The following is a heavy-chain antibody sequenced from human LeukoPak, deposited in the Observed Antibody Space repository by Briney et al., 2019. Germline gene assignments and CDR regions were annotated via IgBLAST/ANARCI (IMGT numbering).Heavy chain of an antibody. CDR2: IYYSGST. V-gene: IGHV4-59*08. D-gene: IGHD6-19*01. J-gene: IGHJ4*02. CDR3: ARIGRGAVADGAFDY. CDR1: GGSISSYY. Sequence: SETLSLTCTVSGGSISSYYWSWIRQPPGKGLEWIGYIYYSGSTNYNPSLKSRVTISVDTSKNQFSLKLSSVTAADTAVYYCARIGRGAVADGAFDYWGQGTLVTVSS.